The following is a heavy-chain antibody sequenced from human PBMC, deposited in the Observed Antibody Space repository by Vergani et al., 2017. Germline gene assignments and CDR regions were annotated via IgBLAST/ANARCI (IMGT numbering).Heavy chain of an antibody. CDR2: INPSGGST. D-gene: IGHD3-22*01. Sequence: QVQLVQSGAEVKKPGASVKVSCKASGYTFTSYYMHWVRQAPGQGLEWMGIINPSGGSTSYAQKFQGRVTMTRDTSTSTVYMELSSLRSEDTAVYYCARDAYDSSGYYQWGIGYWGQGILVTVSA. CDR3: ARDAYDSSGYYQWGIGY. CDR1: GYTFTSYY. J-gene: IGHJ4*02. V-gene: IGHV1-46*03.